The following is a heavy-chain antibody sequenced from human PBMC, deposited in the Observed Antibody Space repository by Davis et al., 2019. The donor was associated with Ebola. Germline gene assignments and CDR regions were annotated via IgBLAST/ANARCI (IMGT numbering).Heavy chain of an antibody. CDR3: ARPIVTSTNRPDY. CDR2: ISSTGGSI. D-gene: IGHD1-26*01. CDR1: GFAFSSNA. J-gene: IGHJ4*02. Sequence: PGGSLRLSCIGSGFAFSSNAMSWVRQAPGKGLEWVSSISSTGGSIYYADSVKGRFTISRDSAKNSLSLQMNSLRDEDTAVYYCARPIVTSTNRPDYWGQGTLVTVSS. V-gene: IGHV3-21*01.